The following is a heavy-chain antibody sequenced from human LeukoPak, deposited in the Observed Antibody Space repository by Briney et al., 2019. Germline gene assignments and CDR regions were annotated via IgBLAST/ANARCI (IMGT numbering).Heavy chain of an antibody. D-gene: IGHD2-21*02. CDR1: GGTFSSYA. J-gene: IGHJ3*02. Sequence: GASVKVSCKASGGTFSSYAISWVRQAPGQGLEWMGGIIPIFGTANYAQKFQGRVTITADKSTSTAYMELSSLRSEDTAVYYCARDPLAYCGGDCYSGAFDIWGQGTMVTVSS. CDR3: ARDPLAYCGGDCYSGAFDI. V-gene: IGHV1-69*06. CDR2: IIPIFGTA.